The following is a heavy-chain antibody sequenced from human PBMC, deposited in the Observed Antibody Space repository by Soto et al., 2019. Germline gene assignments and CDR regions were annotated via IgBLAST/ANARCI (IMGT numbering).Heavy chain of an antibody. CDR1: GYSFTTYW. Sequence: CKGSGYSFTTYWIGWVRQMPGKGLELMGIIYPDDSDTRYSPSFQGQVTISADKSISTIYLQWSSLKASHIAMYYCARLRGGEARWLTDYWGQGTLVTVSS. V-gene: IGHV5-51*01. J-gene: IGHJ4*02. D-gene: IGHD3-10*01. CDR2: IYPDDSDT. CDR3: ARLRGGEARWLTDY.